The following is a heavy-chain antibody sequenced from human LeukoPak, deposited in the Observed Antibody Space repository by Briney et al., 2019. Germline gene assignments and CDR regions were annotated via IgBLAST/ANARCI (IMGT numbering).Heavy chain of an antibody. CDR3: AKPRLRGYYDSSGYYKYGY. CDR1: GFTFSSYA. V-gene: IGHV3-23*01. Sequence: GGSLRLSCAASGFTFSSYAMSWVRQAPGKGLEWVSAISGSGGSTYYADSVKGRFTISRDNSKNTLYLQMNSLRAEDTAVYYCAKPRLRGYYDSSGYYKYGYWGQGTLVTVSS. J-gene: IGHJ4*02. D-gene: IGHD3-22*01. CDR2: ISGSGGST.